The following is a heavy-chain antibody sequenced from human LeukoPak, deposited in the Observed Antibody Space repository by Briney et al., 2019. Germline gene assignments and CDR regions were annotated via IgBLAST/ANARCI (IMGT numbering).Heavy chain of an antibody. Sequence: PGGSLRLSCAASGFTFSSYAMHWVRQAPGKGLEWVAVISYDGSNKYYADSVKGRFTISGDNSKNTLYLQMNSLRAEDTAVYYCARDFILTGYSDYWGQGTLVTVSS. CDR2: ISYDGSNK. V-gene: IGHV3-30-3*01. CDR1: GFTFSSYA. CDR3: ARDFILTGYSDY. J-gene: IGHJ4*02. D-gene: IGHD3-9*01.